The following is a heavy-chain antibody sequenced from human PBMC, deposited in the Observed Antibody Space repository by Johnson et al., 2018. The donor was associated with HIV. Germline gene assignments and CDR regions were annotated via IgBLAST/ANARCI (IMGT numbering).Heavy chain of an antibody. CDR2: ISSSGTII. Sequence: QVQLVESGGGLVKPGGSLRLSCAASGFTFSDYYMSWIRQAPGKGLEWVSHISSSGTIIYYADSVKGRFTVSRDNAKNLLYLQMDRLRAADTAIYYCARDGIYSSPWDAFDIWGQGTMVTVSS. V-gene: IGHV3-11*01. CDR1: GFTFSDYY. CDR3: ARDGIYSSPWDAFDI. J-gene: IGHJ3*02. D-gene: IGHD3-22*01.